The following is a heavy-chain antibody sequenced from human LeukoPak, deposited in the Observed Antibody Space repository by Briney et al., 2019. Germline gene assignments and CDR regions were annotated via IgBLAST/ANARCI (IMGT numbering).Heavy chain of an antibody. CDR1: DGSINSNYW. D-gene: IGHD3-3*01. Sequence: SETLSLTCAVSDGSINSNYWWTWVRQSPGKGLEWIGEIYHTGSVNYNLSLESRVTISRDRSKNQFSLMLRSVTAADTAVYYCARHYDFWSAYNYWGQGILVTVSS. V-gene: IGHV4-4*02. CDR3: ARHYDFWSAYNY. CDR2: IYHTGSV. J-gene: IGHJ4*02.